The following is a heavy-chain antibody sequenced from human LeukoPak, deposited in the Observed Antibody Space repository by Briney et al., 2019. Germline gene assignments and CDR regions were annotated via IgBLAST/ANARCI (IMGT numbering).Heavy chain of an antibody. CDR2: INHSGST. CDR1: GGSFSGYY. Sequence: SETLSLTCAVYGGSFSGYYWSWIRLPPGKGLEWIGEINHSGSTNYSPSLKSRVTISVDTSKNQFSLKLSSVTAADTAVYYCAKAWLVRNWFDPWGQGTLVTVSS. J-gene: IGHJ5*02. V-gene: IGHV4-34*01. D-gene: IGHD6-19*01. CDR3: AKAWLVRNWFDP.